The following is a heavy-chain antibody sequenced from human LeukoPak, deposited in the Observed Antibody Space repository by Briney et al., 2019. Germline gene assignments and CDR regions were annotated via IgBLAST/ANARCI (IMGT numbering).Heavy chain of an antibody. CDR1: GFTFSSYA. V-gene: IGHV3-64*01. D-gene: IGHD3-10*01. Sequence: GGSLRLSCAASGFTFSSYAMHWVRQAPGKRLEYVSAISSNGGSTYYANSVKGRFTISRDDSKNTLYLQMGSLRAEDMAVYYCARNYYYGSGNYYYYYYMDVWGKGTTVTVSS. J-gene: IGHJ6*03. CDR2: ISSNGGST. CDR3: ARNYYYGSGNYYYYYYMDV.